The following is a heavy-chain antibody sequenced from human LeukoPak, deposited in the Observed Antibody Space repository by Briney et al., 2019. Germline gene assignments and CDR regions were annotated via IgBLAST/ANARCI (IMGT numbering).Heavy chain of an antibody. J-gene: IGHJ5*02. CDR1: GYTFTSYD. CDR2: MNPNSGNT. D-gene: IGHD2-15*01. CDR3: ATAYCSGGSCGAWFDP. V-gene: IGHV1-8*01. Sequence: GASVKVSCKASGYTFTSYDINWVRQATGQGLEWMGWMNPNSGNTGYAQKFQGRVTMTRNTSISTAHMELSSLRSEDTAVYYCATAYCSGGSCGAWFDPWGQGTLVTVSS.